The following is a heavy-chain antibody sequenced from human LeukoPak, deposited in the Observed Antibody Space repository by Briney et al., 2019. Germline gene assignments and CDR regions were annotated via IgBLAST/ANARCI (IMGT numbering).Heavy chain of an antibody. CDR3: ARDSRVRGVIHPGDY. J-gene: IGHJ4*02. Sequence: SETLSLTCTVSGGSISSSSYYWGWIRQPPGKGLEWIGSIYYSGSTYYNPSLKSRVTISVDTSKNQFSLKLSSVTAADTAVYYCARDSRVRGVIHPGDYWGQGTLVTVSS. CDR1: GGSISSSSYY. D-gene: IGHD3-10*01. V-gene: IGHV4-39*07. CDR2: IYYSGST.